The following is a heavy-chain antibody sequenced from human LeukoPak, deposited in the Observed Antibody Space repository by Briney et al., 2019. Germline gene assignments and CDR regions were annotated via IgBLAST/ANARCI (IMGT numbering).Heavy chain of an antibody. CDR3: ARDRNDFWSGWLDY. CDR1: GGSISSYY. V-gene: IGHV4-59*12. D-gene: IGHD3-3*01. Sequence: PSETLSLTCTVSGGSISSYYWSWIRQPPGKGLEWIGYIYYSGSTNYNPSLRSRVTISVDTSKNQFSLKLSSVTAADTAVYHCARDRNDFWSGWLDYWGQGTLVTVSS. CDR2: IYYSGST. J-gene: IGHJ4*02.